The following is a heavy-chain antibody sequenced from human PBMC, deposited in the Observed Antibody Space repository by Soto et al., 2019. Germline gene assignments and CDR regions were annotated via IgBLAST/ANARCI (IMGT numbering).Heavy chain of an antibody. D-gene: IGHD5-18*01. V-gene: IGHV3-23*01. CDR2: ISGSGGST. CDR3: AKDVDTAMDPGWDY. J-gene: IGHJ4*02. CDR1: GFTFTMYA. Sequence: PGGSLRLSCAVSGFTFTMYAMSWVRQAPGKGLEWVSVISGSGGSTYYADSVKGRFTISRDHSKNTLYLQMNSLRAEDTAVYYCAKDVDTAMDPGWDYWGQGTLVTAPQ.